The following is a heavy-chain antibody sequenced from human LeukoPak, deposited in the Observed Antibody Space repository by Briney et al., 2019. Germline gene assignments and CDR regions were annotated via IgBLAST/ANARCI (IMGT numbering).Heavy chain of an antibody. D-gene: IGHD3-10*01. CDR1: GYSFTSYW. V-gene: IGHV5-51*01. J-gene: IGHJ4*02. CDR2: IYPGDSDT. CDR3: ARLLYYYGSGSYYTRPFDY. Sequence: GESLKISCKGSGYSFTSYWIGWVRQMPGKGLEWMGIIYPGDSDTRYSPSFQGQVTISADKSISTAYLQWSSLKASDPAMYYCARLLYYYGSGSYYTRPFDYWGQGTLVTVSS.